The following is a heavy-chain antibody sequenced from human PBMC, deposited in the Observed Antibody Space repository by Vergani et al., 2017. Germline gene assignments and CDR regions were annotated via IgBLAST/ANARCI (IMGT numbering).Heavy chain of an antibody. Sequence: EVQLVQSGAEVKKPGESLRISCKGSGYSFTSYWISWVRQMPGKGLGWMGRIDPSDSYTNYSPSFQGHVTISADKSISTAYLQWSSLKASDTAMYYCASWDDSLVPGTVADAFDIWGQGTMVTVSS. J-gene: IGHJ3*02. CDR3: ASWDDSLVPGTVADAFDI. V-gene: IGHV5-10-1*03. CDR2: IDPSDSYT. CDR1: GYSFTSYW. D-gene: IGHD6-19*01.